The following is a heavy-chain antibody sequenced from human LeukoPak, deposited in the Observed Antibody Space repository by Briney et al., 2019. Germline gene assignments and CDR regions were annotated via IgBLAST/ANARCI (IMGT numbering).Heavy chain of an antibody. CDR2: ISYDGSNK. CDR1: GFTFSSYA. CDR3: ARGVLLVKPFDY. D-gene: IGHD3-9*01. Sequence: GGSLRLSCAASGFTFSSYAMHWVRQAPGKGLEWVAVISYDGSNKYYADSVKGRFTISRDNSKNTLYPQMNSLRAEDTAVYYCARGVLLVKPFDYWGQGTLVTVSS. J-gene: IGHJ4*02. V-gene: IGHV3-30-3*01.